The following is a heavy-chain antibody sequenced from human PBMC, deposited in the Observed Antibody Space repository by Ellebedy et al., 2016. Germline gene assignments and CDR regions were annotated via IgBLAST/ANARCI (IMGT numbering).Heavy chain of an antibody. CDR2: INADSDDT. CDR3: RQGHYADY. V-gene: IGHV3-23*01. J-gene: IGHJ4*02. CDR1: GFSFNTFF. Sequence: GGSLRLXXGASGFSFNTFFMSWVRQAPGKGLEWVSTINADSDDTRLADSVKGRFTVSRDNPRKTVYLRMNSLRVEDTARYYCRQGHYADYWGQGTLVTVSS.